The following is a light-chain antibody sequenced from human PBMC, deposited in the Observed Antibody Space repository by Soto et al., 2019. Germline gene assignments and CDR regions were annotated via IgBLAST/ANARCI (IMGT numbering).Light chain of an antibody. CDR2: GAS. J-gene: IGKJ4*01. CDR3: QQSNSFPLS. Sequence: DIQMTQSPSYVSASVGDRVIITCRASRGISSWLAWYQQRPGKAPNLLIYGASTLQTGVPSRFSGSGSGTDFTLPITNLQPEDFATYYCQQSNSFPLSFGGGTKVEIK. CDR1: RGISSW. V-gene: IGKV1-12*01.